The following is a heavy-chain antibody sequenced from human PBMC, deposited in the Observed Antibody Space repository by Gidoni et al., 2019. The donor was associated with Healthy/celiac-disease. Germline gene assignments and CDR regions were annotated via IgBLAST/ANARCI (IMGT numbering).Heavy chain of an antibody. D-gene: IGHD3-10*01. J-gene: IGHJ5*02. CDR2: NNPSGGST. CDR3: ARDLAGFGELLWDGGAARAFDP. V-gene: IGHV1-46*03. Sequence: QVQLVQSGAEVKKPGASVKVSCKASGYTFTSYYMHWVRQAPGTGRAWMGINNPSGGSTSYEQKFQGRVTMTRDRSTSTVYMELSSLRSEDTAVYYCARDLAGFGELLWDGGAARAFDPWGQGTLVTVSS. CDR1: GYTFTSYY.